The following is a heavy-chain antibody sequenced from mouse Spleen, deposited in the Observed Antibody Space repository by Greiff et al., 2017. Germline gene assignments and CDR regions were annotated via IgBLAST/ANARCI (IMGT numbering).Heavy chain of an antibody. D-gene: IGHD1-1*01. CDR1: GFNIKDYY. J-gene: IGHJ2*01. CDR2: IDPEDGET. CDR3: ASGTTMYYFDY. Sequence: EVMLVESGAELVKPGASVKLSCTASGFNIKDYYMHWVKQRTEQGLEWIGRIDPEDGETKYAPKFQGKATITADTSSNTAYLQLSSLTSEDTAVYYCASGTTMYYFDYWGQGTTLTVSS. V-gene: IGHV14-2*01.